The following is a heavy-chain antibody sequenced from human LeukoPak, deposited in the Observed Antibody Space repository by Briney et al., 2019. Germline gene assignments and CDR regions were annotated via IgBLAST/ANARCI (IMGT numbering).Heavy chain of an antibody. CDR1: GFTFSNAW. D-gene: IGHD1-26*01. J-gene: IGHJ3*02. Sequence: GGSLRLSCAASGFTFSNAWMSWVRQAPGKGLEWVGRIKSKTDGGTTDYAAPVKGRFTISRDDSKNTLYLQMNSLKTEDTAVYYCTTDLSSGSYNAFDIWRQGTMVTVSS. CDR3: TTDLSSGSYNAFDI. CDR2: IKSKTDGGTT. V-gene: IGHV3-15*01.